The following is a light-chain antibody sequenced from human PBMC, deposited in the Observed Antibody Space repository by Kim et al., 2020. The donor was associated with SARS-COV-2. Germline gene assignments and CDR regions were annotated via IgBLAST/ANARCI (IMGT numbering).Light chain of an antibody. J-gene: IGLJ1*01. Sequence: QTVSITCSGDKLGDKYVSWYQQRPGQSPALVIYRDNKRPSGIPERFSGSNSGNTATLTISGTHAMDEADYYCQAWDSSTFYVFGTGTKVTVL. CDR1: KLGDKY. CDR3: QAWDSSTFYV. CDR2: RDN. V-gene: IGLV3-1*01.